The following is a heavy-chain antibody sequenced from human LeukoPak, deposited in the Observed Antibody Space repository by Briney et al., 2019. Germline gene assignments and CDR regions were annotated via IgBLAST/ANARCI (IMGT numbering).Heavy chain of an antibody. CDR1: GFTFSSYS. D-gene: IGHD2-15*01. J-gene: IGHJ4*02. CDR2: VGSSSTTI. V-gene: IGHV3-48*04. Sequence: GGSLRLSCAASGFTFSSYSMGWVRQVPGKGLEWPSYVGSSSTTIYCADSVKGRFTISRDNAKNSLYLQMNSLRAEDTAVYYCARDRYCSGSWGQGTLVTVSS. CDR3: ARDRYCSGS.